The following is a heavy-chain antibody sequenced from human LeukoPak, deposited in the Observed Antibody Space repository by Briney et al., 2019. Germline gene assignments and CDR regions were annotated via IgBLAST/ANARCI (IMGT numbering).Heavy chain of an antibody. J-gene: IGHJ6*04. CDR1: GFTFSSYA. CDR3: ARDPNGMDV. Sequence: QPGRSLRLSCAASGFTFSSYAMHWVRQAPGKGLEWVAVISYDGSNKYYADSVKGRFTISRDNSKDTLYLQMNSLRAEDTAVYYCARDPNGMDVWGKGTTVTVSS. CDR2: ISYDGSNK. V-gene: IGHV3-30*04.